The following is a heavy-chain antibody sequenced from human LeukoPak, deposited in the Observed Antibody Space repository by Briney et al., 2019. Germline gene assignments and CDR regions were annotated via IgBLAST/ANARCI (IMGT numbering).Heavy chain of an antibody. V-gene: IGHV4-59*01. CDR2: IYYSGEI. Sequence: SETLSLTCTVSGASINSNFWSWVRQSPGKGLEWIAYIYYSGEINYNPSLRSRVTISLDTSKNQVSLKMTSVTAADTAVYYCARGHYDLGHWGQGTLVTVSS. CDR1: GASINSNF. CDR3: ARGHYDLGH. D-gene: IGHD3-22*01. J-gene: IGHJ5*02.